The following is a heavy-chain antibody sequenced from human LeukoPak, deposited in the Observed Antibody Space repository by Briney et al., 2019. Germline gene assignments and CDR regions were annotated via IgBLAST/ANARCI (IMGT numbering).Heavy chain of an antibody. D-gene: IGHD6-13*01. J-gene: IGHJ6*03. V-gene: IGHV3-74*01. CDR3: ARVIAAAGTSDYYYYMDV. CDR2: INSDGSST. Sequence: PGGSLRLSCAASGFTFSSYWMHWVRQAQGKGLVWVSSINSDGSSTSYADSVKGRFTISRDNAKNTLYLQMSSLRAEDTAVYYCARVIAAAGTSDYYYYMDVWGKGTTVTVSS. CDR1: GFTFSSYW.